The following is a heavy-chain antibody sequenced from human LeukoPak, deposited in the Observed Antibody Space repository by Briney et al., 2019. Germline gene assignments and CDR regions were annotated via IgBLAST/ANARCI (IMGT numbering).Heavy chain of an antibody. CDR3: ARDLGRRFLESTTLDY. Sequence: AASVKVSCKASGYTFTSYGISWVRQAPGQGLEWMGWISAYNGNTNYAQKLQGRVTMTTDTSTSTAYMELRSLRSDDTAVYYCARDLGRRFLESTTLDYWGQGTLVTVSS. V-gene: IGHV1-18*01. CDR1: GYTFTSYG. D-gene: IGHD3-3*01. J-gene: IGHJ4*02. CDR2: ISAYNGNT.